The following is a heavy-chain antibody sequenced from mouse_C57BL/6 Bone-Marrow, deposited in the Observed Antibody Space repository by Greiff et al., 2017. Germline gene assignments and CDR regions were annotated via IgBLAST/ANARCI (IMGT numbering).Heavy chain of an antibody. CDR3: SRMGGYYPAWFAY. V-gene: IGHV8-8*01. Sequence: QVTLKVSGPGILQPSQTLSLTCSFSGFSLSTFGMGVGWIRQPSGKGLDWLAHIWWDDAKYYKPALKSRPTISNDTSKNHVFLKSANVDTADTATYYCSRMGGYYPAWFAYWGQGTLVTVSA. D-gene: IGHD2-3*01. J-gene: IGHJ3*01. CDR1: GFSLSTFGMG. CDR2: IWWDDAK.